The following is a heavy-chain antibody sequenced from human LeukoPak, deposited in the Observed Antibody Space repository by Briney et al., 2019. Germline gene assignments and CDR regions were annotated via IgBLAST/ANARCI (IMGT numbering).Heavy chain of an antibody. CDR2: ISAYNGNT. CDR3: ARGWHYDSSGYPPFDY. V-gene: IGHV1-18*01. Sequence: GASVKVSCKASGYTFTSYGISWVRQAPGQGLEWMGWISAYNGNTNYAQKLQGRVTMTTDTSTSTAYMELRSLRSDDTAVYYCARGWHYDSSGYPPFDYWGQGTLVTVSS. CDR1: GYTFTSYG. J-gene: IGHJ4*02. D-gene: IGHD3-22*01.